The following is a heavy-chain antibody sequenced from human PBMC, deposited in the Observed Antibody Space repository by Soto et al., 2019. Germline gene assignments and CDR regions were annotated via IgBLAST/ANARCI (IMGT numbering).Heavy chain of an antibody. Sequence: PETLSLTCTVSGGSISSSSYYWGWIRQPPGKGLEWIGSIYYSGSTYYNPSLKSRVTISVDTSKNQFSLKLSSVTAADTAVYYCARESITMIVVVARVDAFDIWGQGPMVT. CDR2: IYYSGST. D-gene: IGHD3-22*01. CDR3: ARESITMIVVVARVDAFDI. V-gene: IGHV4-39*02. CDR1: GGSISSSSYY. J-gene: IGHJ3*02.